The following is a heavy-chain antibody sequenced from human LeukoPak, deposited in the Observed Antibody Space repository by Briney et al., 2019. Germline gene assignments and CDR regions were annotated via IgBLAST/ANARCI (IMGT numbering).Heavy chain of an antibody. D-gene: IGHD6-19*01. Sequence: LLETLSLTCAVYGGSFSGYYWSWIRQPPGKGLEWIGEINHSGSTNYNPSLKSRVTISVDTSKNQFPLKLSSVTAADTAVYYCARPYSSGWYGRKGFDYWGQGTLVTVSS. V-gene: IGHV4-34*01. CDR2: INHSGST. CDR3: ARPYSSGWYGRKGFDY. CDR1: GGSFSGYY. J-gene: IGHJ4*02.